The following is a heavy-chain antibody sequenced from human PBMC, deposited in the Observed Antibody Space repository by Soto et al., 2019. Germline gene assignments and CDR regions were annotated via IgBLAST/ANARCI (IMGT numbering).Heavy chain of an antibody. V-gene: IGHV3-73*01. CDR3: TRLISAAQDY. Sequence: PGGSLRLSCAGSGFTFDSAWMSWVRQAPGKGLEWVGRIRDRAYNYATAYTASVKGRFTISRDDSTNTAYLQMNSLRTEDTAIYYCTRLISAAQDYWGQGPLVTVSS. D-gene: IGHD3-10*01. CDR1: GFTFDSAW. CDR2: IRDRAYNYAT. J-gene: IGHJ4*02.